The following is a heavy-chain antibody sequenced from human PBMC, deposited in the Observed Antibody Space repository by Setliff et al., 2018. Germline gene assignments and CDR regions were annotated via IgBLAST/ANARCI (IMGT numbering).Heavy chain of an antibody. CDR1: GFTLTNAW. J-gene: IGHJ4*02. CDR3: ARVRASGWIQ. V-gene: IGHV4-4*08. CDR2: MYTSGKT. D-gene: IGHD6-19*01. Sequence: GSLRLSCTASGFTLTNAWINWVRQAPGKGLAWIGHMYTSGKTNYNPSLKSRVTISSDTSKNHFSLELRAVTAADTAFYYCARVRASGWIQWGQGTLVTVSS.